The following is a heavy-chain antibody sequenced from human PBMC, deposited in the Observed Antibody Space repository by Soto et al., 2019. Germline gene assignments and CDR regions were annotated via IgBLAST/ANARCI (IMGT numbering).Heavy chain of an antibody. D-gene: IGHD5-18*01. CDR1: GGTFSSYA. J-gene: IGHJ5*02. V-gene: IGHV1-69*13. CDR3: AIRGDTAMAGDNWFDP. Sequence: ASVKVSCKASGGTFSSYAISWVRQAPGQGLEWMGGIIPIFGTSNYAQKFQGRGTITAEESTSTAYMELSSLRSEDTAVYYCAIRGDTAMAGDNWFDPWGQGTLVTVSS. CDR2: IIPIFGTS.